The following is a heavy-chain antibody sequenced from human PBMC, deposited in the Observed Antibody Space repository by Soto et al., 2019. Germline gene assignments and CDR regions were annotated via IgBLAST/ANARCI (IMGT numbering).Heavy chain of an antibody. Sequence: EVQLVESGGGLVQPGGSLRLSCAASGFTFSSYWMHWVRQAPGKGLVWVSRINSDGSSTSYADSVKGRFTISRDNAKNTLYLQMNSLRADDTAVYYCESSGSGYSAYYYYYGMDVWGQGTTVTVSS. CDR3: ESSGSGYSAYYYYYGMDV. CDR2: INSDGSST. J-gene: IGHJ6*02. D-gene: IGHD3-22*01. CDR1: GFTFSSYW. V-gene: IGHV3-74*01.